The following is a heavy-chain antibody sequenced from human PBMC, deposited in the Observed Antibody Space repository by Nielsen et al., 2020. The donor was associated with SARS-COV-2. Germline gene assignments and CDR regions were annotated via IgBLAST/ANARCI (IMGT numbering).Heavy chain of an antibody. CDR3: AKQEIAVAGTLDY. Sequence: SLKISCAASGFTFDDYAMHWVRQAPGKGLEWVSGISWNSGSIGYADSVKSRFTISRDNAKNSLYLQMNSLRAEDTAVYYCAKQEIAVAGTLDYWGQGTLVTVSS. D-gene: IGHD6-19*01. J-gene: IGHJ4*02. CDR1: GFTFDDYA. V-gene: IGHV3-9*01. CDR2: ISWNSGSI.